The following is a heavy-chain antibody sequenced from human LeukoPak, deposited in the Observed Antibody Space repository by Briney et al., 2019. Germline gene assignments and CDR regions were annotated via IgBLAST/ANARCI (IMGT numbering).Heavy chain of an antibody. Sequence: GESLRLSCAASGFTFTNYWMHWVRQAPGKGLVWVARINKDGRGPDYADSVKGRFTVSRDNAKNTVHLQMNSLRAEDTAVYYCVRDGDHHDFDHWGQGTLVTV. D-gene: IGHD7-27*01. J-gene: IGHJ4*02. V-gene: IGHV3-74*01. CDR3: VRDGDHHDFDH. CDR1: GFTFTNYW. CDR2: INKDGRGP.